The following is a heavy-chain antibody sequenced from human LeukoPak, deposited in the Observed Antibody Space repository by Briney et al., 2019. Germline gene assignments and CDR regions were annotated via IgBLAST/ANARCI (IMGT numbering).Heavy chain of an antibody. V-gene: IGHV1-2*02. J-gene: IGHJ4*02. CDR2: INPNSGGT. Sequence: ASVKVSCKASGYAFIGYYVHWVRQAPGQGLEWMGWINPNSGGTNYAQKFQGRVTMTRDTSISTAYMELSRLRSDDTAVYYCARWYSGSYYWDYWGQGTLVTVSS. CDR1: GYAFIGYY. CDR3: ARWYSGSYYWDY. D-gene: IGHD3-10*01.